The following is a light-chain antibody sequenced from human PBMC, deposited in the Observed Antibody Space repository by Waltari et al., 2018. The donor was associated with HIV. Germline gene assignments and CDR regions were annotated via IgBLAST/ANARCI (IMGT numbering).Light chain of an antibody. Sequence: QSALTQPPSASGSPGQSVTISCTGTSSDVGGYNYVSWYQQHPGKAPKLMIYEVSKRPSGLPDRCSGSKSGNTASLTVSGLQAEDEADYYCSSYAGSNNFGVFGGGTKLTVL. CDR3: SSYAGSNNFGV. CDR1: SSDVGGYNY. CDR2: EVS. J-gene: IGLJ2*01. V-gene: IGLV2-8*01.